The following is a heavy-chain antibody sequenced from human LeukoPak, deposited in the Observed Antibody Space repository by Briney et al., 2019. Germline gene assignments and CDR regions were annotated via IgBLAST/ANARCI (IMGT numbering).Heavy chain of an antibody. D-gene: IGHD6-19*01. V-gene: IGHV4-39*01. Sequence: SETLSLTCTVSGGSISSSSYYWGWIRQPPGKGLEWIGNIYHSGNTYYNPSLKSRVTLSVDTSKNQFSLQLSSVTAADTAVYYCGRHGGDNSGWYWDYWGQGTLVTVSS. CDR2: IYHSGNT. CDR3: GRHGGDNSGWYWDY. J-gene: IGHJ4*02. CDR1: GGSISSSSYY.